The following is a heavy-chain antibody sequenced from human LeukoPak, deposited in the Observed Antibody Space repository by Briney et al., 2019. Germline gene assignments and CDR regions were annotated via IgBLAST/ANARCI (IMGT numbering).Heavy chain of an antibody. CDR1: GYTFTSYG. Sequence: ASVKVSCKASGYTFTSYGISWVRQAPGQGLEWMGWISAYNGNTNYAQKLQGRVTMTTDTSTSTAYMELRSLRSDDTAVYYCVSPFDCGGDCYASSAAFDIWGQGTMVTVSS. CDR2: ISAYNGNT. V-gene: IGHV1-18*01. D-gene: IGHD2-21*02. J-gene: IGHJ3*02. CDR3: VSPFDCGGDCYASSAAFDI.